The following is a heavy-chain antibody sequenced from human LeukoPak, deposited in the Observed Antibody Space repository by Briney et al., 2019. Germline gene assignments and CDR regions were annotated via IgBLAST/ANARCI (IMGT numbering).Heavy chain of an antibody. CDR3: ARAAGTVDNTMVRGGNYYYYGMDV. CDR1: GGTFSSYA. D-gene: IGHD3-10*01. CDR2: IIPIFGTT. V-gene: IGHV1-69*13. J-gene: IGHJ6*02. Sequence: SVKVSCKASGGTFSSYAISWVRQAPGQGLERMGGIIPIFGTTNYAQKFQGRVTITADESTSTAYMELSSLRSEDTAVYYCARAAGTVDNTMVRGGNYYYYGMDVWGQGTTVTVSS.